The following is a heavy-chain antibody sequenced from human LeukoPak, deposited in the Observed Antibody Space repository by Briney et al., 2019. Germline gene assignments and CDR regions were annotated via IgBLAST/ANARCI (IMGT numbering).Heavy chain of an antibody. CDR3: ARGRVGYDSSGYYYYFDY. V-gene: IGHV1-8*01. CDR2: MNHNSGNT. CDR1: GYTFTSYD. J-gene: IGHJ4*02. Sequence: ASVKVSCKASGYTFTSYDINWVRQATGQGLEWMGWMNHNSGNTGYAQKFQGRVTMTRNTSISTAYMELSSLRSEDTAVYYCARGRVGYDSSGYYYYFDYWGQGTLVTVSS. D-gene: IGHD3-22*01.